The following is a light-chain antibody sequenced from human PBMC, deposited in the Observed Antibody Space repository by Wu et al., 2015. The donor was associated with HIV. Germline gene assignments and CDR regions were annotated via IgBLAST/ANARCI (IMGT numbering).Light chain of an antibody. CDR1: QTISSY. J-gene: IGKJ1*01. CDR3: QQYGSSPWT. Sequence: EIVMTQSPVTLSVSPGERATLSRRASQTISSYLAWYQQKPGQAPRLLIYGASSRATGIPDRFSGSGSGTDFTLTISRLEPEDFAVYYCQQYGSSPWTFGQGTKVEIK. V-gene: IGKV3-20*01. CDR2: GAS.